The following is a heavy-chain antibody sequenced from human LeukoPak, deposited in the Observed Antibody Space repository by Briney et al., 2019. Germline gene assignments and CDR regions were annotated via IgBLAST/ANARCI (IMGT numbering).Heavy chain of an antibody. D-gene: IGHD3-3*01. CDR2: MSYVQGDV. V-gene: IGHV3-30*01. CDR3: ARDGKTYYDFWRGYSYYYYYMDV. Sequence: GRSLRLSCAASGFASNGYPMYWVRQAPGKGLEWVAFMSYVQGDVLYADSVKGRFTISRDDSNNTLYLQMNSLRPEDTAVYYCARDGKTYYDFWRGYSYYYYYMDVWGKGTTVTVSS. J-gene: IGHJ6*03. CDR1: GFASNGYP.